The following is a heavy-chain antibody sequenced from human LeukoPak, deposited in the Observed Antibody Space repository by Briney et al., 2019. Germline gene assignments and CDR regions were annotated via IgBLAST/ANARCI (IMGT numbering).Heavy chain of an antibody. J-gene: IGHJ4*02. V-gene: IGHV4-4*08. CDR3: TKATRWLAFDR. CDR1: GGSISSHF. CDR2: VYIVGPN. Sequence: SETLSLTCTGSGGSISSHFWSWIRQPPGKGLEWIGNVYIVGPNNYNPPLNGRFTLSIDTSKTQLSLRLTSVAAADTAVYYCTKATRWLAFDRWGRGALGTVSS. D-gene: IGHD6-19*01.